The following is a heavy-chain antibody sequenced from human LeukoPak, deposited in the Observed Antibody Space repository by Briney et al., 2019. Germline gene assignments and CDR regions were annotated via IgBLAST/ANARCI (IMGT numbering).Heavy chain of an antibody. CDR3: ARAKIYYYGSGSYYFLDY. CDR2: IYYNGVT. Sequence: SETLSLTCTVSGDSISSSSYYWGWLRQPPGKGLEWIGNIYYNGVTYYHPSLKSRVIISVDTSKNQFSLKLSSVTAADTAVYYCARAKIYYYGSGSYYFLDYWGQGTLVTVSS. J-gene: IGHJ4*02. CDR1: GDSISSSSYY. V-gene: IGHV4-39*07. D-gene: IGHD3-10*01.